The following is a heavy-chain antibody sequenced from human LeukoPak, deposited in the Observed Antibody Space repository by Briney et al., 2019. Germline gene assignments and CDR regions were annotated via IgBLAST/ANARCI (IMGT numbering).Heavy chain of an antibody. Sequence: SETLSLTCTVSGGSISNSIYYWGWIRQPPGKGLEWIGSIYYSGSTYYNPSLKSRVTISVDTSKNQFSLKLSSVTAADTAVYYCARHAHYYDSSGYYFFDIWGQGTMVTVSS. CDR2: IYYSGST. V-gene: IGHV4-39*01. CDR1: GGSISNSIYY. J-gene: IGHJ3*02. D-gene: IGHD3-22*01. CDR3: ARHAHYYDSSGYYFFDI.